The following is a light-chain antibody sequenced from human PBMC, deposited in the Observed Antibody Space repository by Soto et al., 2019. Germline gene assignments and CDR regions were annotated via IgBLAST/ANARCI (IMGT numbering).Light chain of an antibody. CDR1: LSLSVSQ. V-gene: IGKV3-20*01. CDR3: QQFGRSPT. Sequence: TVLTQSPGTLSLSPLDRANLYCTASLSLSVSQLAWYQQKPGQAPRLLIYGASSRATGIPDRFSGSGSGTDFTLTISRLEPEDFAVYYCQQFGRSPTFGQGTKVDIK. CDR2: GAS. J-gene: IGKJ1*01.